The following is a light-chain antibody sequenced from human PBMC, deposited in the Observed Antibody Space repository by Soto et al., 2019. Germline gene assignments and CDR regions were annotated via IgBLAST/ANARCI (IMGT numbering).Light chain of an antibody. V-gene: IGKV1-5*03. Sequence: IQMTQSPSTLSASVGDRVTITCRASQSIDTWLAWHQQKPGQVPKLLISKASSLESGVPSRFSGSGSGTEFTLTISSLQPDDSATYYCQQYNSYRAFGQGTKLDIK. CDR1: QSIDTW. CDR3: QQYNSYRA. J-gene: IGKJ1*01. CDR2: KAS.